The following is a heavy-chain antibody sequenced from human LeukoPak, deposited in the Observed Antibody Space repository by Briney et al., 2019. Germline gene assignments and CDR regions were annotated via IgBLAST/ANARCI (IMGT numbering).Heavy chain of an antibody. Sequence: PGGSLRLSCAASGFTFSSYAMSWVRQAPGKGLEWVSAISGSGGSTYYADSVKGRFTISRDNSKNTLYLQMNSLRAEDTAVYYCATPPSYYYDSSGYYKHTDYWGQGTLVTASS. J-gene: IGHJ4*02. D-gene: IGHD3-22*01. CDR2: ISGSGGST. CDR3: ATPPSYYYDSSGYYKHTDY. CDR1: GFTFSSYA. V-gene: IGHV3-23*01.